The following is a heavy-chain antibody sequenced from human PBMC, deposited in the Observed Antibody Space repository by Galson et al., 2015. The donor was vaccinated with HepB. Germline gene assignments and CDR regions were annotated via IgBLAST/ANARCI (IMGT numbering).Heavy chain of an antibody. J-gene: IGHJ4*02. CDR1: GFTLSSYA. CDR2: ISYDGRNQ. Sequence: SLRLSCAASGFTLSSYAIHWVRQAPGKGLEWVTVISYDGRNQNYADSVMGRFTISRDNSKDTVYLQMSSRRAADPAGYNVTRDSGFVSGWYAGRGGFDDWGQGTLVTVSS. CDR3: TRDSGFVSGWYAGRGGFDD. V-gene: IGHV3-30*03. D-gene: IGHD6-19*01.